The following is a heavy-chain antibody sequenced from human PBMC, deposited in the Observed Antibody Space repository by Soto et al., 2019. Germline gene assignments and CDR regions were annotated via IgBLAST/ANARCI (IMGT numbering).Heavy chain of an antibody. CDR2: IWYDGSNK. CDR3: ARSYYDSSGYWYYYYGMDV. CDR1: GFTFSSYG. D-gene: IGHD3-22*01. Sequence: GGSLRLSCAASGFTFSSYGMHWVRQAPGKGLEWVAVIWYDGSNKYYADSVKGRFTISRDNSKNTLYLQMNSLRAEDTAVYYCARSYYDSSGYWYYYYGMDVWGQGTTVTVSS. V-gene: IGHV3-33*01. J-gene: IGHJ6*02.